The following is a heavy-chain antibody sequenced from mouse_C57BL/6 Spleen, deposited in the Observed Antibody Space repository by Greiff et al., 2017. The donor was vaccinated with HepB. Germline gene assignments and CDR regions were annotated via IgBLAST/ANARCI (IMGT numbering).Heavy chain of an antibody. V-gene: IGHV5-6*01. CDR1: GFTFSSYG. J-gene: IGHJ1*03. D-gene: IGHD1-1*01. Sequence: EVKLVESGGDLVKPGGSLKLSCAASGFTFSSYGMSWVRQTPDKRLEWVATISSGGSYTYYPDSVKGRFTISRDNAKNTLYLQMSSLKSEDTAMYYCARIPHYYRSSYGYWYFDVWGTGTTVTVSS. CDR2: ISSGGSYT. CDR3: ARIPHYYRSSYGYWYFDV.